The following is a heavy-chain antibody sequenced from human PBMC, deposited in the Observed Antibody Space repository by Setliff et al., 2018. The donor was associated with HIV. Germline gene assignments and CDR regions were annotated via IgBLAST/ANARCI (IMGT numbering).Heavy chain of an antibody. Sequence: PGGSLRLSCAASGFTFSSYEMDWFRQAPGKGLEWVSYITGSRDTIYYADSVKGRFTISRYNAKNSLYLQMNGLRAEDTAVYYCSRDYLYYNLYNGSPAYGMDVWGRGTTVTVSS. CDR2: ITGSRDTI. D-gene: IGHD3-3*01. CDR1: GFTFSSYE. V-gene: IGHV3-48*03. J-gene: IGHJ6*02. CDR3: SRDYLYYNLYNGSPAYGMDV.